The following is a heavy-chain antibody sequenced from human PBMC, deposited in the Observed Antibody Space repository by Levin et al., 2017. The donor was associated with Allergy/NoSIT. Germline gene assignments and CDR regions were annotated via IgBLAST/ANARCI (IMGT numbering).Heavy chain of an antibody. D-gene: IGHD1-14*01. Sequence: GESLKISCAASGFTFSNYGMHWVRQAPGKGLEWVAVISYDGRKKYYGDSVKGRVIISRDNSKNTVYLEMNSLRPEDTAVYYCASEGWNQPGDFRGRGTLVTVSS. CDR1: GFTFSNYG. CDR3: ASEGWNQPGDF. J-gene: IGHJ4*02. CDR2: ISYDGRKK. V-gene: IGHV3-30*03.